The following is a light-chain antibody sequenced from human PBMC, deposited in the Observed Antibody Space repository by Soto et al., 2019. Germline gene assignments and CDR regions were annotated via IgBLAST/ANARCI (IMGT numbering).Light chain of an antibody. Sequence: DIKMTQSPSTVSASVGDRVTITCRASQSISKWLAWYQQTPGKAPKLLIYKASNLKSEVPSSLSGSASGTEFTLTISRLPPDDSATYYCQQYNALITFGHGTRLEIK. CDR1: QSISKW. V-gene: IGKV1-5*03. CDR3: QQYNALIT. J-gene: IGKJ5*01. CDR2: KAS.